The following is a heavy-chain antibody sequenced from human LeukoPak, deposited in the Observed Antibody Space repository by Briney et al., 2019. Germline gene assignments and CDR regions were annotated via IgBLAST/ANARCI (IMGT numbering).Heavy chain of an antibody. Sequence: GGSLRLSCAASGFTVSSNYMSWVRQAPGKGLKWVSVIYSGGSTCYADSVKGRFTISRDNSKNTLYLQMNSLRAEDTAVYYCASLLVAGVASVDYWGQGTLVTVSS. CDR2: IYSGGST. D-gene: IGHD6-19*01. V-gene: IGHV3-53*01. CDR3: ASLLVAGVASVDY. CDR1: GFTVSSNY. J-gene: IGHJ4*02.